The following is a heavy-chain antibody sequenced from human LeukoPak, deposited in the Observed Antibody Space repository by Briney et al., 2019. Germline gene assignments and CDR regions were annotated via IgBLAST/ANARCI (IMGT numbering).Heavy chain of an antibody. D-gene: IGHD6-19*01. CDR2: IYYSGST. CDR3: ARGIAVAPSYFDY. J-gene: IGHJ4*02. Sequence: SETLSLTCTVSGGSISSYYWSWIRQPPGKGLEWIGYIYYSGSTSYNPSLKSRVTISVDTSKNQFSLKLNSVTAADTAVYYCARGIAVAPSYFDYWGQGTLVTVSS. CDR1: GGSISSYY. V-gene: IGHV4-59*12.